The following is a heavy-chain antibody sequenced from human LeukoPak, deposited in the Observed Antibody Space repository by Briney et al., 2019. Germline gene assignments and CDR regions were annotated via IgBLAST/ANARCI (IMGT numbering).Heavy chain of an antibody. CDR1: GGSISSHY. J-gene: IGHJ5*02. V-gene: IGHV4-59*11. D-gene: IGHD1-7*01. Sequence: SETLSLTCTVSGGSISSHYWSWIRQPPGKGLEWIGCIYYSGSTNYNPSLKSRVTISVDTSKNQFSLKLSSVTAADTAVYYCARDAADDNWNYGIGNWFDPWGQGTLVTVSS. CDR3: ARDAADDNWNYGIGNWFDP. CDR2: IYYSGST.